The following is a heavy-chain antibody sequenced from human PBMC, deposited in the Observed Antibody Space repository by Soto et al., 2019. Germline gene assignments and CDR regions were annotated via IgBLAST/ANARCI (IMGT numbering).Heavy chain of an antibody. Sequence: QITLKESGPTLVKLTQTLTLTCTVSGFSLSTSGVVVGWIRQPPGKALEWPALIYWSDDKRYSPSLKSRLTTTKDTTQNKEVLTMPNRNPVDTTPYSSEHSELPTRSTAGGAFDIRGQGTMGTDCS. V-gene: IGHV2-5*01. J-gene: IGHJ3*02. CDR3: EHSELPTRSTAGGAFDI. D-gene: IGHD6-13*01. CDR2: IYWSDDK. CDR1: GFSLSTSGVV.